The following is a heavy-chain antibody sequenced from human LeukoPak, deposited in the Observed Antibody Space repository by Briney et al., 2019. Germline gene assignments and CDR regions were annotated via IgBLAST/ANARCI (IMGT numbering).Heavy chain of an antibody. D-gene: IGHD4-17*01. CDR3: AKYYGDDPDYYYYMDV. CDR1: GFTFSSHW. Sequence: GGSLRLSCTASGFTFSSHWMAWIRQAPEKGLEWVANINQDGSEKRYVDSVKGRFIISRDNGKNSLYLQMNSLRAEDTAVYYCAKYYGDDPDYYYYMDVWGKGTTVTISS. J-gene: IGHJ6*03. CDR2: INQDGSEK. V-gene: IGHV3-7*03.